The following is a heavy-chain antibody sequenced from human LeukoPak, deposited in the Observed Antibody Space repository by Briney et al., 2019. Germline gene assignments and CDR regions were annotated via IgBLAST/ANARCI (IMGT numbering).Heavy chain of an antibody. V-gene: IGHV3-21*01. CDR1: GFTFSSYS. Sequence: GGSLRLSCAASGFTFSSYSMNWVGQAPGKGVEWVSSISSSSSYIYYAGSVKGGFTISRDNAKNSLYLQMNSLRAEDTAVYYCARDQNNWTEKDYWGQGTLVTVSS. J-gene: IGHJ4*02. CDR3: ARDQNNWTEKDY. D-gene: IGHD1-1*01. CDR2: ISSSSSYI.